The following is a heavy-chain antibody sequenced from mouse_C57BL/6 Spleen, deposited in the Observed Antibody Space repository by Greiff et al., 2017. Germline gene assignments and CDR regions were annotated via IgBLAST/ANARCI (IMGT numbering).Heavy chain of an antibody. CDR2: IRLKSDNYAT. Sequence: EVKLVESGGGLVQPGGSMKLSCVASGFTFSNYWMNWVRQSPEKGLEWVAQIRLKSDNYATHYAESVKGRFTISRDDSKSSVYLQMNNLRAEDTGIYYCTGGFPEFAYWGQGTLVTVSA. CDR1: GFTFSNYW. D-gene: IGHD3-2*02. V-gene: IGHV6-3*01. CDR3: TGGFPEFAY. J-gene: IGHJ3*01.